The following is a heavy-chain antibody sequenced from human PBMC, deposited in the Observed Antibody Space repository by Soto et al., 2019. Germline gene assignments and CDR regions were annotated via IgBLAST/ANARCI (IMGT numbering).Heavy chain of an antibody. V-gene: IGHV4-39*01. CDR1: GGSISSSNYY. D-gene: IGHD3-10*01. CDR3: ASITAMVPRFDY. J-gene: IGHJ4*02. CDR2: IYYSGST. Sequence: QLQLQESGPGLVKPSETLSLTCTVSGGSISSSNYYWGWIRQPPGKGLEWIGTIYYSGSTYYNPALKRRVTISVDKSKNPFPLKLSFVTAGATAVYYCASITAMVPRFDYWGQGTLVTVSS.